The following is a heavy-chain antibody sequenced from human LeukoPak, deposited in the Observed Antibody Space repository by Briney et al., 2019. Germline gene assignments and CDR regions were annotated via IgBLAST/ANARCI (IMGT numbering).Heavy chain of an antibody. CDR1: GYTFTSFA. Sequence: ASVKVSCKASGYTFTSFAMHCVRHAPAQRLEWMGWSNAGNGNTKYSQEFQGRVTITRDTSASTAYMELSSLRSEDMAVYYCARERFGAFDIWGQGTMVTVSS. V-gene: IGHV1-3*02. D-gene: IGHD3-3*01. CDR3: ARERFGAFDI. CDR2: SNAGNGNT. J-gene: IGHJ3*02.